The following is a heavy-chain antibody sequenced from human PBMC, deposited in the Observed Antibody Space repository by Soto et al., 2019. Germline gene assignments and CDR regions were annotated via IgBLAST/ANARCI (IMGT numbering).Heavy chain of an antibody. D-gene: IGHD4-4*01. CDR2: ISASSTTM. CDR3: ARWGNSADY. V-gene: IGHV3-48*02. J-gene: IGHJ4*02. Sequence: EVQLVESGGGLVQPGGSLRLSCAASGFTFSSYSMNWVRQAPGKGLEWVSYISASSTTMYYSDSAKGRFTISRDNAKNSLYLQMNSLRDEDTALYYCARWGNSADYWGQGTLVTVSS. CDR1: GFTFSSYS.